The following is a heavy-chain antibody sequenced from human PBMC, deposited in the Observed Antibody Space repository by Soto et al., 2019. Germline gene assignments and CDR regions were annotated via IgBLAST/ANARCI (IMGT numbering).Heavy chain of an antibody. Sequence: PSETLAVSCAISDGSISISNWWRWFRQPPGKGLEWIGEIYHSGSTNYNPSLKSRVTISVDKSKNQFSLKLSSATAADTAVYYCARGEEEYYGMDVWGQGTTVTGS. J-gene: IGHJ6*02. CDR1: DGSISISNW. CDR2: IYHSGST. V-gene: IGHV4-4*02. CDR3: ARGEEEYYGMDV.